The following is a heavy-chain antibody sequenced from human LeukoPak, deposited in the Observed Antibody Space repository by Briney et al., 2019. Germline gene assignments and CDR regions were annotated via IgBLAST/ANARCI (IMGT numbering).Heavy chain of an antibody. J-gene: IGHJ4*02. CDR2: INPNSGGT. V-gene: IGHV1-2*02. Sequence: ASVKVTCKASGYTFTGYYMHWVRQAPGQGLEWMGWINPNSGGTNYAQKFQGRVTMTRDTSISTAYMELSRLRSDDTAVYYCVLVLDYYFDYWGQGTLVTVSS. CDR3: VLVLDYYFDY. D-gene: IGHD3/OR15-3a*01. CDR1: GYTFTGYY.